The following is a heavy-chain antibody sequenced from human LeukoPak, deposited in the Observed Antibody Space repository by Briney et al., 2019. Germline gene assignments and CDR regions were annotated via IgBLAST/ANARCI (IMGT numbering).Heavy chain of an antibody. J-gene: IGHJ4*02. CDR1: GGSISSGDYY. V-gene: IGHV4-30-4*08. CDR3: ARAIQLWRWFDY. Sequence: PSETLSLTCTVSGGSISSGDYYWSWIRQPPGKGLEWIGYIYYSGSTYYNPSLKSRVTISVDTSKNQFSLKLSSVTAADTAVYYCARAIQLWRWFDYWGQGTLVTASS. CDR2: IYYSGST. D-gene: IGHD5-18*01.